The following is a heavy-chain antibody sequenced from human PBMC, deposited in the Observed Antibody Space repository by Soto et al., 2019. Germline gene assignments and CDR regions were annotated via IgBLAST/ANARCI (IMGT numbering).Heavy chain of an antibody. CDR3: ALRTGGLDAFDI. Sequence: QLQLQESGSGLVKSSQTLSLTCAVSGGSIGSGTYSWGWIRQPPGEGLEWIAYIYHSGSTYNNPSLKSRVTTSVDRSKNQFSLNLSSVTAADTAVYYCALRTGGLDAFDIWGQGTMVTVSS. CDR2: IYHSGST. CDR1: GGSIGSGTYS. J-gene: IGHJ3*02. V-gene: IGHV4-30-2*01. D-gene: IGHD3-10*01.